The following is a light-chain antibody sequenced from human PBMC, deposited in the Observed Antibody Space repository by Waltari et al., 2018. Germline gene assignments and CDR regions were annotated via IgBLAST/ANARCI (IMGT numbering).Light chain of an antibody. V-gene: IGLV1-44*01. CDR3: AAWDDSLTGSWV. J-gene: IGLJ3*02. CDR2: RNS. CDR1: NSNIGSNT. Sequence: QSVLTQPPSASGTPGQRVTISCSGSNSNIGSNTVNWYQHFPGTAPKLLIYRNSQRPSGVPDRFSGSKSGTSASRAISGLQSEDDADYYCAAWDDSLTGSWVFGGGTKLTV.